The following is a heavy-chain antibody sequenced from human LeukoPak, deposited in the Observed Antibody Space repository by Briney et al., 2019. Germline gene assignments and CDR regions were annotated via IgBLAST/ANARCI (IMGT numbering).Heavy chain of an antibody. CDR1: GGSISNYY. D-gene: IGHD3-22*01. Sequence: SETLSLTCTVSGGSISNYYWSWIRQPPGKGLEWIGYIYDSESTEYNPSLKSRVTISEDTSKNQFSLKLNSVTAADTAVYYCASGYYYDSSGYYRPYAEFQHWGQGTLVTVSS. CDR3: ASGYYYDSSGYYRPYAEFQH. J-gene: IGHJ1*01. CDR2: IYDSEST. V-gene: IGHV4-59*01.